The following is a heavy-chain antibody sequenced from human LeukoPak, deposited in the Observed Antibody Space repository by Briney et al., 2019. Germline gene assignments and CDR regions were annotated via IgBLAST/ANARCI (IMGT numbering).Heavy chain of an antibody. J-gene: IGHJ6*02. D-gene: IGHD6-6*01. Sequence: PSETLSLTCTVSGGSISSYYWSWIRQPPGKGLEWIGYIYYSGSTNYNPSLKSRVTISVDTSKNQFSLKLSSVTAADTAVYYCARGARQLGYYYGMDVWGQGTTVTVS. V-gene: IGHV4-59*01. CDR2: IYYSGST. CDR3: ARGARQLGYYYGMDV. CDR1: GGSISSYY.